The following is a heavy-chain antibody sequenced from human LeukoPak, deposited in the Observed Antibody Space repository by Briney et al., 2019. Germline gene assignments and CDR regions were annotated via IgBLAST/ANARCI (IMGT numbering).Heavy chain of an antibody. Sequence: PSETLSLTCTVSGGSVSSGSYYWSWIRQPPGKGLEWIGYIYYSGSTNYNPSLKSRVTISVDTSKNQFSLKLSSVTAADTAVYYCASTGSTAHDYWGQGTLVTVSS. CDR3: ASTGSTAHDY. J-gene: IGHJ4*02. D-gene: IGHD3-10*01. CDR1: GGSVSSGSYY. V-gene: IGHV4-61*01. CDR2: IYYSGST.